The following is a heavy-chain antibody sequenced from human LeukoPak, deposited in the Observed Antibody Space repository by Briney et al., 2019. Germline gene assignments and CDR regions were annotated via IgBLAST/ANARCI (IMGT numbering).Heavy chain of an antibody. Sequence: PGRPLRLSCAASGFTFDDYSMHWVRQSPGEGLEWLSGLGWNGDIIDYADSVKGRFTISRDNAKNSLYLQMDSLKTEDTALYYCAKGSLIAASGTLFDFWGQGTRVTVSS. V-gene: IGHV3-9*01. CDR3: AKGSLIAASGTLFDF. J-gene: IGHJ4*02. CDR2: LGWNGDII. CDR1: GFTFDDYS. D-gene: IGHD6-13*01.